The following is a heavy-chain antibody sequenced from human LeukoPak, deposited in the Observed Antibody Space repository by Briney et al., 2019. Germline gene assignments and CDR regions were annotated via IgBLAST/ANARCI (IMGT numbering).Heavy chain of an antibody. CDR1: GGSISSSSYY. J-gene: IGHJ5*02. CDR3: ARPYGSENYSNCWFDP. Sequence: SETLSLTCTVSGGSISSSSYYWGWIRQPPGKGLEWIGSLYYTGSTYYNPSLKSRVTISVDTSKNQFSLNLTSVTAADTAVYYCARPYGSENYSNCWFDPWGQGTLVTVSS. CDR2: LYYTGST. D-gene: IGHD3-10*01. V-gene: IGHV4-39*01.